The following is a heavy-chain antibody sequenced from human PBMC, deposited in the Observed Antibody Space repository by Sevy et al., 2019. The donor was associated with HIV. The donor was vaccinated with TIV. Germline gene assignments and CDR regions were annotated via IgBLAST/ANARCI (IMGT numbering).Heavy chain of an antibody. CDR3: AGAYCSSTSCSFDY. CDR2: ISAYNGNT. V-gene: IGHV1-18*01. J-gene: IGHJ4*02. CDR1: GYTFTSYG. D-gene: IGHD2-2*01. Sequence: ASVKVSCKASGYTFTSYGISWVRQAPGQGLEWMGWISAYNGNTNYAQKLQGRVTMTTDTSTSTAYMELGGLGSDDTAVYYCAGAYCSSTSCSFDYWGQGTLVTVSS.